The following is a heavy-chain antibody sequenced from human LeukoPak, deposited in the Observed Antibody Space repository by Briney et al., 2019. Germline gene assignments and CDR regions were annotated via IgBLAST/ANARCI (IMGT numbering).Heavy chain of an antibody. CDR3: AKDPGGMDV. CDR2: INTDGTVT. V-gene: IGHV3-74*01. J-gene: IGHJ6*02. CDR1: GFTLSSYW. Sequence: GGSLRLSCAASGFTLSSYWMHWVRQVPGKGLVWVSHINTDGTVTHYADSVKGRFTISRDNSKNTLYLQMNSLRAEDTAVYYCAKDPGGMDVWGQGTTVTVSS.